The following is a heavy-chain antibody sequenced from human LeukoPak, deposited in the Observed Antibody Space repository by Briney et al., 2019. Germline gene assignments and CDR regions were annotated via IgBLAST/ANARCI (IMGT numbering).Heavy chain of an antibody. CDR2: THYSGST. V-gene: IGHV4-31*03. CDR3: ARDGCSGTGCYGNWFDP. J-gene: IGHJ5*02. Sequence: PSETLPLTCTVSGGSITSGTYYWSWIRQRPGKGLEWIGYTHYSGSTYNNPSLKSRVTISVDTSKNQLSLKLRSVTAADTAVYYCARDGCSGTGCYGNWFDPWGQGTLVTVSS. D-gene: IGHD2-2*01. CDR1: GGSITSGTYY.